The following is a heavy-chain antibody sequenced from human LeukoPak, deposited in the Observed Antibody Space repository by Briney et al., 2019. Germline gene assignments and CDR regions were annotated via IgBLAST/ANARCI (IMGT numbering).Heavy chain of an antibody. CDR1: GFTCSSYA. V-gene: IGHV3-23*01. Sequence: GGSLRLSCAASGFTCSSYAMGWVRQAPGKGLEWVSVISGSGGTIYHADSVKGRFTISRDNSKNTLYLQMNSLRAEDTAIYYCARGGKRLERDYFDYWGQGTLVTVSS. CDR2: ISGSGGTI. CDR3: ARGGKRLERDYFDY. D-gene: IGHD1-1*01. J-gene: IGHJ4*02.